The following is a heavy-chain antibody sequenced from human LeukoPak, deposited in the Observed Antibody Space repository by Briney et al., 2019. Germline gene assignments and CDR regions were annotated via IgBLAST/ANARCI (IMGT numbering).Heavy chain of an antibody. CDR2: IYYSGLT. CDR3: AREHAPPNWFDP. D-gene: IGHD2-2*01. V-gene: IGHV4-39*07. J-gene: IGHJ5*02. Sequence: PSETLSLTCSVSGGSISSSTYYWGWVRQPAGKGLEWIGGIYYSGLTYYNPSLKSRVTISVDTSKNQFSLKLSSVTAADTAVYYCAREHAPPNWFDPWGQGTLVTVSS. CDR1: GGSISSSTYY.